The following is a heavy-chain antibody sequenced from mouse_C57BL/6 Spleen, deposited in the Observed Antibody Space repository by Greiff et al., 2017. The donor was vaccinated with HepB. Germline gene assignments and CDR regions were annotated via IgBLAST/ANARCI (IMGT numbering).Heavy chain of an antibody. J-gene: IGHJ4*01. Sequence: EVNLVESGEGLVKPGGSLKLSCAASGFTFSSYAMSWVRQTPEKRLEWVAYISSGGDYIYYADTVKGRFTISRDNARNTLYLQMSSLKSEDTAMYYCTRAPDFYAMDYWGQGTSVTVSS. CDR3: TRAPDFYAMDY. V-gene: IGHV5-9-1*02. CDR2: ISSGGDYI. CDR1: GFTFSSYA.